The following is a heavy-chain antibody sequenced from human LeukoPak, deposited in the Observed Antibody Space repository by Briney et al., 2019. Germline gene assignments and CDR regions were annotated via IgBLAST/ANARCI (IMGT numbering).Heavy chain of an antibody. V-gene: IGHV1-69*13. CDR1: GGTFSSYA. CDR2: IIPIFGTA. J-gene: IGHJ6*02. D-gene: IGHD2-15*01. CDR3: ARPRTPLGYCSGGSCYYYYGMDV. Sequence: SVKVSCKASGGTFSSYAISWVRQAPGQGLEWMGGIIPIFGTANYAQKFQGRVTITADESTSTAYMELSSLRSEDTAVYYCARPRTPLGYCSGGSCYYYYGMDVRGQGTTVIVSS.